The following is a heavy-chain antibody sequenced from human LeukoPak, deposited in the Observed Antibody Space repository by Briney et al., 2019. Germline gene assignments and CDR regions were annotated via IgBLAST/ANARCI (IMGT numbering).Heavy chain of an antibody. D-gene: IGHD3-22*01. V-gene: IGHV1-3*01. CDR3: ARALYYYDSSGYYLGYYFDY. J-gene: IGHJ4*02. CDR2: INAGNXNT. Sequence: VRQAXXXXXXWMGWINAGNXNTKYSQKFQGRVTITRDTSASTAYMELSSLRSEDTAVYYCARALYYYDSSGYYLGYYFDYWGQGTLVTVSS.